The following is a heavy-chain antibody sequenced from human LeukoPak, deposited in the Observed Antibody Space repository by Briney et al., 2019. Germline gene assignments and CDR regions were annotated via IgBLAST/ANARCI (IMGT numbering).Heavy chain of an antibody. CDR3: ALSRTPQLLYAFDI. J-gene: IGHJ3*02. CDR1: GYTFTSYD. D-gene: IGHD2-2*02. V-gene: IGHV1-8*01. Sequence: ASVKVSCKASGYTFTSYDINWVRQATGQGLQWMGWMNPNSGNTGYAQKFRGRATITRNTSISTAYMELSSLRSEDTAVYYCALSRTPQLLYAFDIWGQGTMVTVSS. CDR2: MNPNSGNT.